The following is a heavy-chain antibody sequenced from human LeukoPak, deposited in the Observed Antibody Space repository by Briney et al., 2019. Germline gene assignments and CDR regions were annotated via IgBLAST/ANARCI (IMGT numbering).Heavy chain of an antibody. D-gene: IGHD1-26*01. CDR2: INPNSGGT. J-gene: IGHJ4*02. CDR1: GYTFNGYF. CDR3: ARGSYYHPEY. V-gene: IGHV1-2*02. Sequence: ASVRVSCKASGYTFNGYFMHWVRQAPGQGLEWMGWINPNSGGTNYAQKFQGSVTMTRDTSSSTVYVELSRMRSGDAAVYYCARGSYYHPEYWGRGTLVTVSS.